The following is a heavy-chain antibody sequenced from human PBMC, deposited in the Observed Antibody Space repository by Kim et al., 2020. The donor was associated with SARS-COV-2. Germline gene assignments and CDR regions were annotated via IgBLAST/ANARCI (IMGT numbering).Heavy chain of an antibody. CDR3: ARSRYVPLIVVVPAAAHWFDP. CDR1: GGSFSGYY. V-gene: IGHV4-34*01. Sequence: SETLSLTCAVYGGSFSGYYWSWIRQPPGKGLEWIGEINHSGSTNYNPSLKSRVTISVDTSKNQFSLKLSSVTAADTAVYYCARSRYVPLIVVVPAAAHWFDPWGQGTLVTVSS. D-gene: IGHD2-2*01. J-gene: IGHJ5*02. CDR2: INHSGST.